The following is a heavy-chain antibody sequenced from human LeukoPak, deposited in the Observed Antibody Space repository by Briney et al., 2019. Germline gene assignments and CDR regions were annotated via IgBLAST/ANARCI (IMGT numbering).Heavy chain of an antibody. D-gene: IGHD2-21*01. J-gene: IGHJ4*02. CDR2: IRYDGSNK. V-gene: IGHV3-30*02. Sequence: PGGSLRLSCAASGFTFSSYGMHWVRQAPGKGLEWVAFIRYDGSNKYYADSVKGRFTISRDNSKNTLYLQMNSLRAEDTAVYYCASLHSDLGDFDSWGQGTLVTVSS. CDR1: GFTFSSYG. CDR3: ASLHSDLGDFDS.